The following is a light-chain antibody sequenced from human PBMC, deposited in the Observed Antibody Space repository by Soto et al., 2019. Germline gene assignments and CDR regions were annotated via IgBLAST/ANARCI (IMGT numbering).Light chain of an antibody. J-gene: IGLJ1*01. CDR2: EIT. CDR1: SSDIGGYNF. Sequence: QSALTQPPSASGSPGQSVTISCTGTSSDIGGYNFVSWYQHNPDKAPKLMIYEITKRLSVVPARFSGSKSYNTASLTVSGLQAEDEADYYCSTYAGIFNHVFGTGNKLTVL. CDR3: STYAGIFNHV. V-gene: IGLV2-8*01.